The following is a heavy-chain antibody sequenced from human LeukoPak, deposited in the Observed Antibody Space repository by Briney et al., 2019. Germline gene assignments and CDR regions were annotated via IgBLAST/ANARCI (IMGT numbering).Heavy chain of an antibody. V-gene: IGHV4-34*01. CDR1: GGSFSGYY. D-gene: IGHD3-10*01. J-gene: IGHJ6*02. CDR2: INHSGST. Sequence: SETLSLTCAVYGGSFSGYYWSWIRQPPGKGLEWIGEINHSGSTNYNPSLKSRVTISVDTSKNQFSLKLSSVTVADTAVYYCARTHYYYLEWHYGMDVWGQGTTVTVSS. CDR3: ARTHYYYLEWHYGMDV.